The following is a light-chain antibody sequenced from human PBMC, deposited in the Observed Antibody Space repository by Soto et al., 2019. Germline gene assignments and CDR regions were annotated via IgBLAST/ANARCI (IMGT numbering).Light chain of an antibody. CDR2: GAS. J-gene: IGKJ1*01. V-gene: IGKV3-15*01. Sequence: EIVMTRSPATLSVSPGERATLSCRASQSISSNLAWFQQKPGQAPRLLIYGASTRATGIPARFSGSGSGTEFTLTINGLQSEEFAVYFCQQYKNLPPWTLGQGTKVEIK. CDR3: QQYKNLPPWT. CDR1: QSISSN.